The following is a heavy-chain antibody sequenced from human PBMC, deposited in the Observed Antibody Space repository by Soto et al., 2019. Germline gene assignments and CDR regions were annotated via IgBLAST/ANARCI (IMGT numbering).Heavy chain of an antibody. CDR2: ILVGGSP. CDR3: AKATATSGGAFEI. V-gene: IGHV3-23*01. D-gene: IGHD1-1*01. Sequence: GESLKISCAVSGFICSSYDMSWVRQAPGKGLEWVSTILVGGSPHYEDSVKGRFTISRDTSKNTVYLQMNSLTAGDTAVYYCAKATATSGGAFEIYGQGAMVTVSS. CDR1: GFICSSYD. J-gene: IGHJ3*02.